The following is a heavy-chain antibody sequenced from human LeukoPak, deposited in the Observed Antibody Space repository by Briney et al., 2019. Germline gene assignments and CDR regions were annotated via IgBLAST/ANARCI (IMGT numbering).Heavy chain of an antibody. V-gene: IGHV4-39*07. CDR2: IYYSGST. J-gene: IGHJ6*03. CDR1: GGSISSYY. Sequence: SETLSLTCTVSGGSISSYYWGWIRQPPGKGLEWIGSIYYSGSTYYNPSLKSRVTISVDTSKNQFSLKLSSVTAADTAVYYCARVWYSSSRLYYYYYMDVWGKGTTVTVSS. CDR3: ARVWYSSSRLYYYYYMDV. D-gene: IGHD6-13*01.